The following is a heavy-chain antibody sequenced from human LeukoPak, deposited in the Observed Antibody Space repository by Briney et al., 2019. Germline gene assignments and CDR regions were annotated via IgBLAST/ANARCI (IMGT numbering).Heavy chain of an antibody. CDR1: GYTFTGYY. CDR2: INPNSGGT. D-gene: IGHD6-13*01. V-gene: IGHV1-2*02. Sequence: ASVKVSCKASGYTFTGYYMHWVRQAPGQRLEWMGWINPNSGGTNYAQKFQGRVTMTRDTSISTAYMELSRLRSDDTAVYYCAREGVAAAGDFDYWGQGTLVTVSS. J-gene: IGHJ4*02. CDR3: AREGVAAAGDFDY.